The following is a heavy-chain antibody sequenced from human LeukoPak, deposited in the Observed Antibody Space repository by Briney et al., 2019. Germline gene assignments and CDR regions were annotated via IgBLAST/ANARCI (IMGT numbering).Heavy chain of an antibody. J-gene: IGHJ4*02. CDR1: GGSISSYY. CDR3: AINYGDIRNFDY. V-gene: IGHV4-39*01. CDR2: IYYSGST. D-gene: IGHD4-17*01. Sequence: SETLSLTCTVSGGSISSYYWGWIRQPPGKGLEWIGSIYYSGSTYYNPSLKSRVTISVDTSKNQFSLKLSSVTAADTAVYYCAINYGDIRNFDYWGQGTLVTVSS.